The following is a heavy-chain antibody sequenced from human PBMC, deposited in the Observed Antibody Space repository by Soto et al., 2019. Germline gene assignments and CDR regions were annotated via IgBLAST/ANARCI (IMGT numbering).Heavy chain of an antibody. CDR2: IKPDGSEK. D-gene: IGHD3-22*01. Sequence: GGSLRLSCAASGFPFSFYSMSWVRQAPGKGLEWVANIKPDGSEKWYVDSVKGRFTIFRDNAKNSLYLQMNSLRAEDTAVYYCARGDYYDSSGPFSDAFDIWGQGTMVTVSS. J-gene: IGHJ3*02. CDR1: GFPFSFYS. CDR3: ARGDYYDSSGPFSDAFDI. V-gene: IGHV3-7*04.